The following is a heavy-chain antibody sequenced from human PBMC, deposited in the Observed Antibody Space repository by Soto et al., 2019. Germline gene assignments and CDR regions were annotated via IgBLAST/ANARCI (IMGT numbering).Heavy chain of an antibody. D-gene: IGHD3-22*01. CDR1: GYTFSSYA. J-gene: IGHJ4*02. CDR2: ISAYNGNT. CDR3: AREPRVYYDSSGYYWDY. V-gene: IGHV1-18*01. Sequence: QVQLVQSGPEVKKPGASVKVSCKASGYTFSSYAISWVRQAPGKGLEWLGWISAYNGNTNYAQNFQGRVTMTTDTTTSTAYMELRSLRSDDTAVYYCAREPRVYYDSSGYYWDYWGQGTLVTVSS.